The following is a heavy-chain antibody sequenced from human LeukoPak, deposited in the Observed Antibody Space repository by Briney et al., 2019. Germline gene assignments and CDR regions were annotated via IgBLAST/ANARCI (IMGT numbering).Heavy chain of an antibody. J-gene: IGHJ5*02. V-gene: IGHV1-69*06. CDR3: ARDEGFTTGTLFNWFAP. D-gene: IGHD1-1*01. CDR1: GGTFSSYA. Sequence: ASVKVSCKASGGTFSSYAISWVRQAPGQGLEWMGGIIPIFGTANYAQKFQGRVTITADKSTSTAYMELSSLRSEDTAVYYCARDEGFTTGTLFNWFAPWGQGTLVTVSS. CDR2: IIPIFGTA.